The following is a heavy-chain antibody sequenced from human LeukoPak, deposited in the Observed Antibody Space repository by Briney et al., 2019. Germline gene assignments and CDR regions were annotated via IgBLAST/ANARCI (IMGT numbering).Heavy chain of an antibody. CDR2: ISGYNGNT. D-gene: IGHD2-2*01. CDR1: GYSFTNYV. CDR3: ARIGCSSTNCYGNSVDP. Sequence: GASVKVSCKSSGYSFTNYVINWVRQAPGQGLEWMGWISGYNGNTLYAQKFQGRVTMTTDTSTSTAYMELRRLRSDDTAVYYCARIGCSSTNCYGNSVDPWGQGTLVTVSS. V-gene: IGHV1-18*01. J-gene: IGHJ5*02.